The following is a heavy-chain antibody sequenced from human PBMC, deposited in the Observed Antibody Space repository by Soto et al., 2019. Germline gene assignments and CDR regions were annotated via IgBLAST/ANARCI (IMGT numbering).Heavy chain of an antibody. CDR2: IIPTLDIV. Sequence: QVQLVQSGAELKKPGSLVKVSCEASGGTFNSHTIIAWVRQAPGQGPEWMGRIIPTLDIVDYAQKFQDRVTITADRPTNTAFMELRSLVSEDTAVYYCARDERGYNYVSDYGLDVWGQGTMITVS. J-gene: IGHJ6*02. CDR3: ARDERGYNYVSDYGLDV. V-gene: IGHV1-69*08. CDR1: GGTFNSHT. D-gene: IGHD5-18*01.